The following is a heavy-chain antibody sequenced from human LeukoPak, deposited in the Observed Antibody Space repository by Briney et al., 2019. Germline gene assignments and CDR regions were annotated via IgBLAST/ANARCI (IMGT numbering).Heavy chain of an antibody. CDR2: INPSGGST. V-gene: IGHV1-46*01. CDR1: GGTFSSYA. Sequence: ASVKVSCKASGGTFSSYAISWVRQAPGQGLEWMGIINPSGGSTSYAQKFQGRVTMTRDMSTSTVYMELSSLRSEDTAVYYCAREGVAWELQKSVNAFDIWGQGTMVTVSS. CDR3: AREGVAWELQKSVNAFDI. J-gene: IGHJ3*02. D-gene: IGHD1-26*01.